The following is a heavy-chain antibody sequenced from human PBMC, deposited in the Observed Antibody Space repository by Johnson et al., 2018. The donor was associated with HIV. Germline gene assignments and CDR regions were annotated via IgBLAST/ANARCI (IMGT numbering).Heavy chain of an antibody. CDR2: INWNGGSI. CDR1: GFTFDDYG. D-gene: IGHD3-3*01. J-gene: IGHJ3*02. V-gene: IGHV3-20*01. CDR3: ARVTIFGVVIDHDAFDI. Sequence: VQLVESGGGVARPGGSLRLSCVASGFTFDDYGMSWVRQAPGKGLEWVAGINWNGGSIHYADSVKGRFTISRDNAKKSLYLQMNSMRADDTALYHCARVTIFGVVIDHDAFDIWGQGAMVTVSS.